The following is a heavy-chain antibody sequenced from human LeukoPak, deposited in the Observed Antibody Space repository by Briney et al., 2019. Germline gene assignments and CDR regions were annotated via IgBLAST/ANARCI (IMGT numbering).Heavy chain of an antibody. D-gene: IGHD1-1*01. CDR3: ARGVGQGVGSDWTYYFDY. CDR2: MNPNSGNT. V-gene: IGHV1-8*02. CDR1: GYTFTSYG. J-gene: IGHJ4*02. Sequence: ASVKVSCKASGYTFTSYGISWVRQAPGQGLEWMGWMNPNSGNTVYAQKFQGRVTMTWSTSISTAYMELNTLESETTAVYYCARGVGQGVGSDWTYYFDYWGQGTLITVSS.